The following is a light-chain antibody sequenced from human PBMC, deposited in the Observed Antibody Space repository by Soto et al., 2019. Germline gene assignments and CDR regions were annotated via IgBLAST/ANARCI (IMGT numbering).Light chain of an antibody. V-gene: IGKV4-1*01. J-gene: IGKJ4*02. Sequence: DIVMTQSPDPLAASLGERATIHWKSSQRVXYSPNHKKYLAGYQQKPGKPPKLLIDCASPRESGGPELFSGGGSATNFTLTSSSLQAEDVAVYYCRQYYSTTRTFGEGTKVDIK. CDR1: QRVXYSPNHKKY. CDR3: RQYYSTTRT. CDR2: CAS.